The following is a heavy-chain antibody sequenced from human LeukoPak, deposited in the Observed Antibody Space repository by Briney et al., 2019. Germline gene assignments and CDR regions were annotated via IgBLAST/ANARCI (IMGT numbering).Heavy chain of an antibody. CDR2: INPNSGGT. D-gene: IGHD3-22*01. V-gene: IGHV1-2*02. CDR1: GYTFTGYY. CDR3: APVYDSSGYLPGYFDY. J-gene: IGHJ4*02. Sequence: GASVKVSCKASGYTFTGYYMHWVRQAPGQGLEWMGWINPNSGGTNYAQKFQGRVTMTRDTSISTAYMELSRLRSDDTAVYYCAPVYDSSGYLPGYFDYWGQGTLVTVSS.